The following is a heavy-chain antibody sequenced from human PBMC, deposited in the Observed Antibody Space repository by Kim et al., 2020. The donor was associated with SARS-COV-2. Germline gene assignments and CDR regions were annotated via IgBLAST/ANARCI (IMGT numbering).Heavy chain of an antibody. CDR1: GGTFSSYA. Sequence: SVKVSCKASGGTFSSYAISWVLQAPGQGLEWMGRIIPILGIANYAQKFQGRVTITADKSTSTAYMELSSLRSEDTAVYYCARVETDQWIQLHGLGTFDYWGQGTLVTVSS. V-gene: IGHV1-69*04. CDR2: IIPILGIA. J-gene: IGHJ4*02. D-gene: IGHD5-18*01. CDR3: ARVETDQWIQLHGLGTFDY.